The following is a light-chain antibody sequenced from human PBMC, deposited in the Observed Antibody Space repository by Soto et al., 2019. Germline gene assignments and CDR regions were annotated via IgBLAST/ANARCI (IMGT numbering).Light chain of an antibody. CDR1: QSVLYSSNNKNY. CDR2: WAS. CDR3: QQYYSTPLT. J-gene: IGKJ4*01. Sequence: DIVMTQSPDSLAVSLGERATINCQSSQSVLYSSNNKNYLTWYQQRPGPPPKLLIYWASTRESGVPDRFSGSGSGTDFALAISSLQAEDVAVYYCQQYYSTPLTFGGGTKVDIK. V-gene: IGKV4-1*01.